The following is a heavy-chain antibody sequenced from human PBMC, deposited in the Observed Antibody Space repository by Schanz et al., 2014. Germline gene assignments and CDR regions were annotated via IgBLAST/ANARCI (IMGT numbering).Heavy chain of an antibody. CDR2: VSRSTPDI. J-gene: IGHJ4*02. D-gene: IGHD1-26*01. V-gene: IGHV3-48*01. CDR1: GFSVGNKY. CDR3: ARGGSGSHYRLDY. Sequence: EVQLVESGGGLVQPGGSLRLSCAASGFSVGNKYMNWVRQAPGKGLEWVSYVSRSTPDIYYADSVKGRFTMSRDNAKNALYLQMNSLRAEDTGLYFCARGGSGSHYRLDYWGQGTLVTVSS.